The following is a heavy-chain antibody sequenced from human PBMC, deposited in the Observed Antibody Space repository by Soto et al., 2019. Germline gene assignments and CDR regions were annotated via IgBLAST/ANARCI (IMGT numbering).Heavy chain of an antibody. CDR2: TSYDGNNE. J-gene: IGHJ4*02. CDR1: GFTFSNYA. V-gene: IGHV3-30*18. D-gene: IGHD1-1*01. Sequence: VQLVESGGGVVQPGRSLRLSCAASGFTFSNYAMPWVRQAPGKGLEWVALTSYDGNNEYYTESVKGRFTISRDNSKNTLLLQMNSPRPEDTTVYYCAKDKGVFNWATSYFDYWGQGALVTVSS. CDR3: AKDKGVFNWATSYFDY.